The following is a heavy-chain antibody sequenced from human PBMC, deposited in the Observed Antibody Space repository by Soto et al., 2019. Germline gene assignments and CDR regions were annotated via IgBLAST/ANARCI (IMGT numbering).Heavy chain of an antibody. CDR3: ARSISSSGWWKVFDY. CDR1: GGTFSSYA. D-gene: IGHD6-19*01. V-gene: IGHV1-69*13. J-gene: IGHJ4*02. Sequence: ASVKVSCKASGGTFSSYAISWVRQAPGQGLEWMGGIIPIFGTANYAQKFQGRVTITADESTSAAYMELSSLRSEDTAVYYCARSISSSGWWKVFDYWGQGTLVTAPQ. CDR2: IIPIFGTA.